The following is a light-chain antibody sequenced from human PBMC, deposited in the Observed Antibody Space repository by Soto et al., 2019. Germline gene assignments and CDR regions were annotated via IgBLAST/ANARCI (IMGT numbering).Light chain of an antibody. CDR2: GAS. Sequence: EIVMTQSPATLSVSPGERATLSYRASQSVSSNLAWYQQKPGQAPRLLIYGASTRATGIPVRFSGSGSGTEFTLTISSLQSEDFAVYYCQQYNNWPPWTFGQGTKLEIK. CDR3: QQYNNWPPWT. V-gene: IGKV3-15*01. CDR1: QSVSSN. J-gene: IGKJ2*02.